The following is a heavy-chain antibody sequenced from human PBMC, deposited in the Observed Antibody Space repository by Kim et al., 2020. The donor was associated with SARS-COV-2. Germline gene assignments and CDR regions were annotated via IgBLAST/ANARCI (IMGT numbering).Heavy chain of an antibody. V-gene: IGHV4-31*03. CDR1: GGSISSGGYY. J-gene: IGHJ6*02. CDR2: IYYSGST. D-gene: IGHD2-2*01. CDR3: ARVLWDSCSSTSCHRADYYGMDV. Sequence: SETLSLTCTVSGGSISSGGYYWSWIRQHPGKGLEWIGYIYYSGSTYYNPSLKSRVTISVDTSKNQFSLKLSSVTAADTAVYYCARVLWDSCSSTSCHRADYYGMDVWGQGTTVTVSS.